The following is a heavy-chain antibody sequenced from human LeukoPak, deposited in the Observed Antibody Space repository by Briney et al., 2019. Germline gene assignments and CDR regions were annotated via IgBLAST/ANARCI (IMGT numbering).Heavy chain of an antibody. CDR2: ISWNSGSI. CDR1: GFTFDDYA. J-gene: IGHJ3*02. V-gene: IGHV3-9*01. Sequence: PGGSLRLSCAASGFTFDDYAMHWVRHTPGKGLEWVSGISWNSGSIGYADSVKGRFTISRDNSKNTLYLQMNSLRAEDTAVYYCAKDVPGYYYDSSGPGAFDIWGQGTMVTVSS. CDR3: AKDVPGYYYDSSGPGAFDI. D-gene: IGHD3-22*01.